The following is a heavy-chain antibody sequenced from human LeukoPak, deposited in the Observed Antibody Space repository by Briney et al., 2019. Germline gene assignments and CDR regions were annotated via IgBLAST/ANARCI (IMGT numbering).Heavy chain of an antibody. D-gene: IGHD2-15*01. Sequence: SETLSLTCTLSGGSISSYYWSWIRQPPGKGLEWIGSIYYSGSTYYNPSLKSRVTISVDTSKNQFSLKLSSVTAADTAVYYCARSYCSGGSCYFGYWGQGTLVTVSS. CDR3: ARSYCSGGSCYFGY. J-gene: IGHJ4*02. CDR2: IYYSGST. CDR1: GGSISSYY. V-gene: IGHV4-39*07.